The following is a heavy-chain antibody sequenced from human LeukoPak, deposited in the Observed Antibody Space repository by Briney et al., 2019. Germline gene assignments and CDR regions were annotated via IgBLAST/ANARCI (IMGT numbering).Heavy chain of an antibody. Sequence: GGSLRLSCAASGFTFSSYSMNWVRQAPGKGLEWVSYISSSSSTIYYADSVKGRFTISRDNAKNSLYLQMNSLRAEDTAVYYCARDALVRGVISQNWFDPWGQGTLVTVSS. CDR1: GFTFSSYS. D-gene: IGHD3-10*01. J-gene: IGHJ5*02. V-gene: IGHV3-48*01. CDR3: ARDALVRGVISQNWFDP. CDR2: ISSSSSTI.